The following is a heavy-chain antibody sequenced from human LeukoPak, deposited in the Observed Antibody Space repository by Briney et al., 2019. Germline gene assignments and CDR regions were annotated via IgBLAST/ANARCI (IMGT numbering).Heavy chain of an antibody. V-gene: IGHV4-61*02. CDR2: IYSSGST. CDR3: ASTYDSWSGYYPEPDYIAY. CDR1: GGSISSGSYY. D-gene: IGHD3-3*01. Sequence: SETLSLTCTVSGGSISSGSYYWSWIRQPAGKGLEWIGRIYSSGSTNYNPSLKSRVTISVDTSKNQFSLKLSSVTAADTAVYYRASTYDSWSGYYPEPDYIAYCSQETLATVPS. J-gene: IGHJ4*01.